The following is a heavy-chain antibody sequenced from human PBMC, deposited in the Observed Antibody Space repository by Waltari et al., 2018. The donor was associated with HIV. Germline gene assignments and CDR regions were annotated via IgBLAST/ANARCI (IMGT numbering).Heavy chain of an antibody. CDR3: ARGGNYCETGGSPRAHFDY. CDR1: GDSIANGDFF. D-gene: IGHD3-22*01. Sequence: QVQLQESGPGLVKPSQTLSLTCSVSGDSIANGDFFWSWIRQHPVKGLEWVGSINARSTVVYSPSLNSRICMSVDMSKNQVSLRLTSVTAADTALYYCARGGNYCETGGSPRAHFDYWGPGTLVTVSS. J-gene: IGHJ4*02. V-gene: IGHV4-31*02. CDR2: INARSTV.